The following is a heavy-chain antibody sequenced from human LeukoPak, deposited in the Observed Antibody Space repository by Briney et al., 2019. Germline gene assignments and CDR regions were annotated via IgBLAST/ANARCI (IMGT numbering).Heavy chain of an antibody. Sequence: GASLQTSCTASGYSFSNYWIGWGRQMPGKRVGWMGIMYSGDSDTRYSPSFQGQVTISADKSINTAYLQWSSLRASDTGMYYCARRGERATIDFWGQGTLVTVSS. CDR3: ARRGERATIDF. CDR2: MYSGDSDT. V-gene: IGHV5-51*01. D-gene: IGHD1/OR15-1a*01. J-gene: IGHJ4*02. CDR1: GYSFSNYW.